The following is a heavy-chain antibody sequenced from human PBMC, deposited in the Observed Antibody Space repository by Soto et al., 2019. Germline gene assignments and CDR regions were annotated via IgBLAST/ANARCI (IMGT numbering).Heavy chain of an antibody. V-gene: IGHV3-21*01. CDR2: ISSSSSYI. J-gene: IGHJ5*02. Sequence: EVQLVESGGGLVKPGGSLRLSCAASGFTFSSYSMNWVRQAPGKGLEWVSSISSSSSYIYYADSVKGRFTISRDNAKNPLYQKMNSVRAEDTAAYYCARAPGVRGGGWFAPRGQGTLVTVSS. CDR1: GFTFSSYS. CDR3: ARAPGVRGGGWFAP. D-gene: IGHD3-10*01.